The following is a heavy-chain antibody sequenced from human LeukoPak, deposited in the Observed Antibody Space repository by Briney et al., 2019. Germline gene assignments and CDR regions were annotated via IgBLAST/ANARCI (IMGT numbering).Heavy chain of an antibody. Sequence: GGSLRLSCAASGFTFSDDWMTWVRQAPGKGLEWVATIKQDGSEKYYVDSVRRRFTISRDNAKNSLSLQMNSLRVEDTAVYYCASLWDGGYWGQGTLVSVSS. CDR1: GFTFSDDW. CDR2: IKQDGSEK. D-gene: IGHD1-26*01. V-gene: IGHV3-7*01. J-gene: IGHJ4*02. CDR3: ASLWDGGY.